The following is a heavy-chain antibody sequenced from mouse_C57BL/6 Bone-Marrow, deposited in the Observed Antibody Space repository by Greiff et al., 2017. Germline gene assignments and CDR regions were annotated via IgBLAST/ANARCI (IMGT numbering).Heavy chain of an antibody. CDR3: ARPLRGAMDY. D-gene: IGHD1-1*01. CDR2: IHPNSGST. V-gene: IGHV1-64*01. CDR1: GYTFTSYW. J-gene: IGHJ4*01. Sequence: LQEPGAELVKPGASVKLSCKASGYTFTSYWMHWVKQRPGQGLEWIGMIHPNSGSTNYNEKFKSKATLTVDKSSSTAYMQLSSLTSEDSAVYYCARPLRGAMDYWGQGTSVTVSS.